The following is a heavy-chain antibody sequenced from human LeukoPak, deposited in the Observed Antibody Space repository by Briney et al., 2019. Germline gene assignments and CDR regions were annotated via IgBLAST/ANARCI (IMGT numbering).Heavy chain of an antibody. CDR2: IYYSGST. CDR1: GGSISSYY. Sequence: SETLSLTCTVSGGSISSYYWSWIRQPPGKGLEWIGYIYYSGSTNYNPPLKSRATISVDTSKNQFSLKLSSVTAADTAVYYCARGASDNDAFDIWGQGTMVTVSS. V-gene: IGHV4-59*01. D-gene: IGHD1-1*01. J-gene: IGHJ3*02. CDR3: ARGASDNDAFDI.